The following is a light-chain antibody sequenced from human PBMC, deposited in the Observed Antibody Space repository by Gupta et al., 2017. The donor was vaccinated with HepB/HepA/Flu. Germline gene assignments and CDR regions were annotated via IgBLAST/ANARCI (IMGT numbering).Light chain of an antibody. CDR1: QSISSY. V-gene: IGKV1-39*01. CDR2: DAS. CDR3: QQSYSNPIT. Sequence: DIQMTQSPSSLSASVGDRVTITCRASQSISSYLNWYQQKPGKAPKLLIYDASSLESGVPSRFSGSGSGTDFTLTISSLQPDDFATYYCQQSYSNPITFGGGTKVEIK. J-gene: IGKJ4*01.